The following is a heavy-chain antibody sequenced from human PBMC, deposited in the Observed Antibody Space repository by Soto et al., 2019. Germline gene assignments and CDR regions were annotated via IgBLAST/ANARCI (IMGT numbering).Heavy chain of an antibody. CDR2: ITYDGSFQ. Sequence: PGGSLRLSCQASGFNFDDYGMHLVRQAPGKGLEWVAVITYDGSFQYYADSVKGRFTISRDNSKNTLSLHLNTLKPQDTAVYHCAKDRVGGTFYTPLAVWGQGT. CDR3: AKDRVGGTFYTPLAV. D-gene: IGHD1-7*01. CDR1: GFNFDDYG. J-gene: IGHJ4*02. V-gene: IGHV3-30*18.